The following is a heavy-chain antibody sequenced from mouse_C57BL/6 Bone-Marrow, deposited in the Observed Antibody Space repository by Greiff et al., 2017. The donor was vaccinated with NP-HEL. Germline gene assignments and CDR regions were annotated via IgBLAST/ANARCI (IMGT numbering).Heavy chain of an antibody. CDR3: ARDYYGSSYFDY. D-gene: IGHD1-1*01. CDR1: GYTFTGNW. Sequence: QVQLQQSGAELMKPGASVKLSCKATGYTFTGNWIEWVKQRPGHGLEWIGEILPGSGNTYYNERFKGKATFTADTSSNTAYMQLSSLTTEDSAISYCARDYYGSSYFDYWGQGTTLTVSS. V-gene: IGHV1-9*01. J-gene: IGHJ2*01. CDR2: ILPGSGNT.